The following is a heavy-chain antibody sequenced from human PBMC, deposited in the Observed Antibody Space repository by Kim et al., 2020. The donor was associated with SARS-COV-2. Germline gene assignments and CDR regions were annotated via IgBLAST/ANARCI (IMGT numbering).Heavy chain of an antibody. V-gene: IGHV3-20*01. D-gene: IGHD1-1*01. J-gene: IGHJ4*02. Sequence: GGSLRLSCAATGFTFDEYGLSWVRQAPGKGLEWVSGINWNGDSTGYADSVKGRFTISRDNAKNSLYLQMNSLRAEDTAFYDCARDPIGETTGTALDSWGPGTLVTVSS. CDR1: GFTFDEYG. CDR2: INWNGDST. CDR3: ARDPIGETTGTALDS.